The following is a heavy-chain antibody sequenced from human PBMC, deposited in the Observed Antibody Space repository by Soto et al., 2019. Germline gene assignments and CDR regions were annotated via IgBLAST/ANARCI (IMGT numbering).Heavy chain of an antibody. J-gene: IGHJ4*02. CDR3: ATDIVVVPAAREGDY. CDR2: IWYDGSNK. D-gene: IGHD2-2*01. Sequence: QVQLVESGGGVVQPGRSLRLSCAASGFTFSSYGMHWVRQAPGKGLEWVAVIWYDGSNKYYADSVKGRFTISRDNSKNTLYLQMNSLRAEDTAVYYCATDIVVVPAAREGDYWGQGTLVTVPS. V-gene: IGHV3-33*01. CDR1: GFTFSSYG.